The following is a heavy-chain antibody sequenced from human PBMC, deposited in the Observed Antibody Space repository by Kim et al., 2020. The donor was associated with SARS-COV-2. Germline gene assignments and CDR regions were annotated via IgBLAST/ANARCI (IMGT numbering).Heavy chain of an antibody. Sequence: ASVKVSCKVSGYTLTELSMHWVRQAPGKGLEWMGGFDPEDGETIYAQKFQGRVTMTEDTSTDTAYMELSSLRSEDTAVYYCATLDSSGYYKEYYFDYWGQGTLVP. CDR2: FDPEDGET. CDR1: GYTLTELS. CDR3: ATLDSSGYYKEYYFDY. D-gene: IGHD3-22*01. J-gene: IGHJ4*02. V-gene: IGHV1-24*01.